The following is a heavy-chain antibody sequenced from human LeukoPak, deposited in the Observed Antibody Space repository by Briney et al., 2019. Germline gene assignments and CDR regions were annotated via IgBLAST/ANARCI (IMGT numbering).Heavy chain of an antibody. CDR3: ARGTYYYDSSGPGRSGYGMDV. J-gene: IGHJ6*02. Sequence: PSQTLSLTCTVSGGSISSGDYYWSWLRQPPGKGLEWIGYIYYSGSTNYNPSLKSRVTISVDTSKNQFSLKLSSVTAADTAVYYCARGTYYYDSSGPGRSGYGMDVWGQGTTVTVSS. CDR2: IYYSGST. D-gene: IGHD3-22*01. CDR1: GGSISSGDYY. V-gene: IGHV4-30-4*01.